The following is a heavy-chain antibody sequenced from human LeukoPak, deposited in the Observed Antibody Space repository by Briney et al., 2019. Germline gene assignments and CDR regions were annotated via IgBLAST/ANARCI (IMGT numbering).Heavy chain of an antibody. J-gene: IGHJ4*02. CDR1: GGSIGSTRHY. V-gene: IGHV4-39*01. Sequence: KTSATLSLTCTVSGGSIGSTRHYWGWIRQTPGKGLEWIGNKYYSGSTYYNPSLKSRVTISVDTSKNQFFLKLSSVTAADTAVYYCARVVKYSGSYYGDYWGQGALVTVSS. CDR2: KYYSGST. D-gene: IGHD1-26*01. CDR3: ARVVKYSGSYYGDY.